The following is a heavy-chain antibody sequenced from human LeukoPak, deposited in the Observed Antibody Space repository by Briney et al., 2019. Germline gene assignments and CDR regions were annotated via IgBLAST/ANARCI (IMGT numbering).Heavy chain of an antibody. CDR2: IRSKAYGGTT. J-gene: IGHJ4*02. D-gene: IGHD2-21*02. Sequence: GGSLRLSCTASGFTFGDYAMSWVRQAPGKGLEWVSFIRSKAYGGTTEYAASVKGRFTISRDDSKSIAYLQMNSLRAEDTAVYYCAKDRSVVVTAPHYWGQGTLVTVSS. V-gene: IGHV3-49*04. CDR3: AKDRSVVVTAPHY. CDR1: GFTFGDYA.